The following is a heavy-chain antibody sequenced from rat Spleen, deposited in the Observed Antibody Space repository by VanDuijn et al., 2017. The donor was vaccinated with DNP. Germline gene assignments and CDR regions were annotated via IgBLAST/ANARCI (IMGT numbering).Heavy chain of an antibody. V-gene: IGHV5S23*01. CDR1: GFTFSNYD. Sequence: EVQLVESGGGLVQPGRSLKLSCAASGFTFSNYDVAWVRQAPTKVLEWVASITDSGGSTYYRDSVKGRFTISRDNAKSTLYLQMDSLRSEDTATYYCARPDYWGQGVMVTVSS. CDR2: ITDSGGST. CDR3: ARPDY. J-gene: IGHJ2*01.